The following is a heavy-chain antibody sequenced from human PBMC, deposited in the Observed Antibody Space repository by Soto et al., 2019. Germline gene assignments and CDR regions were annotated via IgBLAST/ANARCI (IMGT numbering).Heavy chain of an antibody. V-gene: IGHV1-24*01. CDR2: FDPEDGET. Sequence: ASVKVSCKVSGYTLTELSMHWVRQAPGKGLEWMGGFDPEDGETIYAKKFQGRVTMTEDTSTDKAYMELRSLRSEDTAVYYCATAKQQMEYDYWGQGNMVTVSS. D-gene: IGHD6-13*01. CDR1: GYTLTELS. CDR3: ATAKQQMEYDY. J-gene: IGHJ4*02.